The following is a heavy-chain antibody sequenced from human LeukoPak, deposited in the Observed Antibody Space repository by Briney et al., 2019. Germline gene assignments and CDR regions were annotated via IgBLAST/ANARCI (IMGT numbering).Heavy chain of an antibody. CDR3: ARGKGSGWYRAAFDI. Sequence: WGSLRLSCAASGFTFSSYEMNWVRQAPGKGLEWVSYISSSGSTIYYADSVKGRFTISRDNAKNSLYLQMNSLRAEDTAVYYCARGKGSGWYRAAFDIWGQGAMVTVSS. CDR1: GFTFSSYE. J-gene: IGHJ3*02. D-gene: IGHD6-19*01. V-gene: IGHV3-48*03. CDR2: ISSSGSTI.